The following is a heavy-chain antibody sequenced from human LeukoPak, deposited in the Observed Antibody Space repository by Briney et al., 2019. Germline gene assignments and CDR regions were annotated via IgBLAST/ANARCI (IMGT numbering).Heavy chain of an antibody. CDR3: ARAMDYGSGSYYPDN. CDR2: IYTGGST. D-gene: IGHD3-10*01. V-gene: IGHV3-66*01. Sequence: GGSLRLSCAASGFTFSSYAMSWIRQAPEKGLEWVSVIYTGGSTYYADSVKGRFTISRDNSKNTLYLQMNSLKAEDTAVYYCARAMDYGSGSYYPDNWGQGTLVTVSS. J-gene: IGHJ4*02. CDR1: GFTFSSYA.